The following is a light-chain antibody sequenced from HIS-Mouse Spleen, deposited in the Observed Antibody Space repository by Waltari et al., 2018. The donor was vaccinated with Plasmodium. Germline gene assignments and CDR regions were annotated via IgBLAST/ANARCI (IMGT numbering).Light chain of an antibody. CDR2: AAS. CDR3: QKYNSAPWT. V-gene: IGKV1-27*01. J-gene: IGKJ1*01. Sequence: DIQMTQSPSSLSASVGDIVTITCRASQRISNYLAWYQQKPGKVPKLLIYAASTLQSGVPSRFSGSGSGTDFTLTISSLQPEDVATYYCQKYNSAPWTFGQGTKVEIK. CDR1: QRISNY.